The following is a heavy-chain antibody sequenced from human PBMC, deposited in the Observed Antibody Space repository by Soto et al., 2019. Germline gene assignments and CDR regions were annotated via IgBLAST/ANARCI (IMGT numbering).Heavy chain of an antibody. CDR3: STSNRRGYGSGGSCFNGRYACDI. J-gene: IGHJ3*02. D-gene: IGHD2-15*01. V-gene: IGHV3-49*03. Sequence: EVQLVESGGGLVQPGRSLRLSCTASGFTFGDYAMSWFRQAPGKGLESVGFMRSKPYGGTAEYAASVKGRFIISRDDSKSIAYLQMNSLTTEDTAVYYCSTSNRRGYGSGGSCFNGRYACDIWGQGTMVTVSS. CDR2: MRSKPYGGTA. CDR1: GFTFGDYA.